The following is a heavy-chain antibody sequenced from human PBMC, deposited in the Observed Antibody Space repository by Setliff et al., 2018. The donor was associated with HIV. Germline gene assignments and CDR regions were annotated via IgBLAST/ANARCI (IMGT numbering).Heavy chain of an antibody. Sequence: ASVKVSCKTSGYPFDSYGISWVRQAPGQGPEWMGRISAYIGDTKYAQRFQGRVTMTTDPSTPTAYMELRSLKSEDTAVYYCARAVGGSNYFDYSGYQDFWGQGTRVTVSS. J-gene: IGHJ4*02. CDR2: ISAYIGDT. V-gene: IGHV1-18*01. CDR3: ARAVGGSNYFDYSGYQDF. D-gene: IGHD3-22*01. CDR1: GYPFDSYG.